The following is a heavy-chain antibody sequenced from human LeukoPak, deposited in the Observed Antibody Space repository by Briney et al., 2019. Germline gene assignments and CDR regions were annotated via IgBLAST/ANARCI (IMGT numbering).Heavy chain of an antibody. CDR3: AKVRSNLDYSSSWYDFDY. CDR1: GFTFSSYA. CDR2: ISGSGGTT. Sequence: QPGGSLRLSCAASGFTFSSYAMSWVRQAPGKGLEWVSAISGSGGTTYYADSVKGRFTISRGNSKNMLYLQVNSLRAEDTAVYYCAKVRSNLDYSSSWYDFDYWGQGTLVTVSS. D-gene: IGHD6-13*01. V-gene: IGHV3-23*01. J-gene: IGHJ4*02.